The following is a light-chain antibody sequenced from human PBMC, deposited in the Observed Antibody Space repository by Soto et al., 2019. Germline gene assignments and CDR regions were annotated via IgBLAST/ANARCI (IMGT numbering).Light chain of an antibody. V-gene: IGKV1-17*01. Sequence: DVQMTQSPSSLSASVCDSLPITCRASQYISTYLAWFQQKPGKLPKRLIYAASDLESGVPSRFSGSGFGTEFTLTISSLQSEDFATYYCLQYSGYVPAFGGGTKVDIK. J-gene: IGKJ4*01. CDR3: LQYSGYVPA. CDR2: AAS. CDR1: QYISTY.